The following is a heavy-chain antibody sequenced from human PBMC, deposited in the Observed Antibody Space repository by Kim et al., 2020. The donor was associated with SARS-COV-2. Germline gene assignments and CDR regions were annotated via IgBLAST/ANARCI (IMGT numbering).Heavy chain of an antibody. D-gene: IGHD2-21*01. V-gene: IGHV3-21*01. CDR3: ARAYCGPDY. CDR2: VGGSGSDT. Sequence: GGSLRLSCAASGFTFNMYTMYWVRQAPGKGLEWVASVGGSGSDTYYADSVKGRFTISRDNAKKSLYLQMNSLRDEDTAVYYCARAYCGPDYWGQGTPVTGSS. CDR1: GFTFNMYT. J-gene: IGHJ4*02.